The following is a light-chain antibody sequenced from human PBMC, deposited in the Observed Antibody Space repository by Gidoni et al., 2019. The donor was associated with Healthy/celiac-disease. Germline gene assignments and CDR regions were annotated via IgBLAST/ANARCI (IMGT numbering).Light chain of an antibody. CDR3: QQSYSTPPT. V-gene: IGKV1-39*01. CDR2: AAS. J-gene: IGKJ2*01. Sequence: IQMTQSPSPLSASVGDRVTITCRASQSISSNLNWYQQKPGKAPKLLIYAASSLQSGVPSRFSGSGSGTDFTLTISSLQPEDFATYYCQQSYSTPPTFGQGTKLEIK. CDR1: QSISSN.